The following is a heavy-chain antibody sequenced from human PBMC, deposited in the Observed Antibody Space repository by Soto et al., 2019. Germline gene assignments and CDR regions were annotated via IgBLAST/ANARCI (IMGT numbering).Heavy chain of an antibody. CDR2: IYPGDSDT. V-gene: IGHV5-51*01. Sequence: GASLKISCKGSGYSFTSYWIGWVRQMPGKGLEWMGIIYPGDSDTRYSPSFQGQVTISADKSISTAYLQWSSLKASDTAMYYCARSYYGSGSPALVNWFDPWGQGTLVTVSS. CDR3: ARSYYGSGSPALVNWFDP. D-gene: IGHD3-10*01. CDR1: GYSFTSYW. J-gene: IGHJ5*02.